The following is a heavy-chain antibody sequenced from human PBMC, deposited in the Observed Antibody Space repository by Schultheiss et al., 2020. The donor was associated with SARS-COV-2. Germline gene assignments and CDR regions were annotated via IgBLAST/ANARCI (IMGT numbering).Heavy chain of an antibody. D-gene: IGHD1-26*01. CDR2: IIHSGST. J-gene: IGHJ3*02. CDR3: ARVPYYPGGAFDI. V-gene: IGHV4-34*12. Sequence: SQTLSLTCAVYGGSFSGYYWNWLRQPPGKGLEWIGEIIHSGSTNYNPSLKSRVTISVDTSKNQFSLKVSSVTAADTAVYYCARVPYYPGGAFDIWGQGTMVTVAS. CDR1: GGSFSGYY.